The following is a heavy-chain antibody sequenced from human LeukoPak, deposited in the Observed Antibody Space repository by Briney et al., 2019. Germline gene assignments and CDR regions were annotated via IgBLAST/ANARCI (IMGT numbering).Heavy chain of an antibody. Sequence: GSLRLSCAASGFTFDDYAMHWVRQAPGKGLEWVSAISGSGGSTYYADSVKGRFTISRDNSKNTLYLQMNSLRAEDTAVYYCAILQTWDYWGQGTLVTVSS. V-gene: IGHV3-23*01. D-gene: IGHD5-24*01. CDR2: ISGSGGST. J-gene: IGHJ4*02. CDR1: GFTFDDYA. CDR3: AILQTWDY.